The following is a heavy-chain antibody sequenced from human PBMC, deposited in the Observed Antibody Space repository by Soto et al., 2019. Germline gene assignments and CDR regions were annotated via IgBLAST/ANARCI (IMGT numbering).Heavy chain of an antibody. J-gene: IGHJ4*02. V-gene: IGHV3-30-3*01. CDR2: ISYDGSNK. Sequence: PGGSLRLSCAASGFTFSSYAMHWVRQAPGKGLEWVAVISYDGSNKYYADSVKGRFTISRDNSKNTLYLQMNSLRAEDTAVYYCARGTRDRIRFFESLGTYYFDYWGQGTLVTAPQ. CDR3: ARGTRDRIRFFESLGTYYFDY. D-gene: IGHD3-3*01. CDR1: GFTFSSYA.